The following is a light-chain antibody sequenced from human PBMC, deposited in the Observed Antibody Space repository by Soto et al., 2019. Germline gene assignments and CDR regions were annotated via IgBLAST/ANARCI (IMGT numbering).Light chain of an antibody. CDR1: SSNIGAGYD. CDR2: GNS. V-gene: IGLV1-40*01. J-gene: IGLJ1*01. CDR3: QSYESSLSGYV. Sequence: QSVLTQPPSVSGAPGQRVTISCTGSSSNIGAGYDVHGYQQLPGTAPKLLIYGNSNRPSGVPDRFSGSKSGTSASLAITGLQAEDEADYYCQSYESSLSGYVFGTGTKVTVL.